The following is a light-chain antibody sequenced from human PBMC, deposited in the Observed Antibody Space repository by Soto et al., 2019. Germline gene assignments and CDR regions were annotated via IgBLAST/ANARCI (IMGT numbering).Light chain of an antibody. Sequence: DIQMTQSPSSLSASVGDRVTITCRASQTINSYLNWYQQKPGKAPKLLIYAASTLQSGVPSRFSGSGSGTDFTLTISSLRPEDFATYYCPQSESTSWTFGQGTKVEVK. CDR3: PQSESTSWT. J-gene: IGKJ1*01. CDR2: AAS. CDR1: QTINSY. V-gene: IGKV1-39*01.